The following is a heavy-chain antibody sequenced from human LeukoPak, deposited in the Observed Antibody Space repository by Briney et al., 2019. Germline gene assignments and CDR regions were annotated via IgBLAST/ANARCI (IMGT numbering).Heavy chain of an antibody. CDR1: GFSFSSYW. Sequence: GGSLRLSCAASGFSFSSYWMHWVRQAPGKGLVWVSRINSDGSGTSYADSVKGRFTISRDNSKNTLYLQMSSLRAEDTAVYYCAKGLYYYDSSGPPFDYWGQGTLVTVSS. V-gene: IGHV3-74*01. CDR2: INSDGSGT. D-gene: IGHD3-22*01. J-gene: IGHJ4*02. CDR3: AKGLYYYDSSGPPFDY.